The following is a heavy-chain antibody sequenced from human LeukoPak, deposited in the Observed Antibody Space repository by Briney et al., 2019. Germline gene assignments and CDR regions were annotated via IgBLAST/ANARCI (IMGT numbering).Heavy chain of an antibody. J-gene: IGHJ3*02. V-gene: IGHV3-53*01. Sequence: GGSLRLSCAASGFTVSSNYMSWVRQAPGKGLEWVSVIYSGGSTYYADSVKGRFTISRDNSKNTLYLQMNSLRAEDTAVYYCAKQYDYPDAFDIWGQGTMVTVSS. D-gene: IGHD4-11*01. CDR1: GFTVSSNY. CDR2: IYSGGST. CDR3: AKQYDYPDAFDI.